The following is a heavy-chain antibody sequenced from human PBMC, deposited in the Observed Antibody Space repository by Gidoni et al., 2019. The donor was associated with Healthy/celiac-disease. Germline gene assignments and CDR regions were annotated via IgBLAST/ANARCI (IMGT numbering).Heavy chain of an antibody. CDR2: INHSGST. Sequence: QVQLQQWGAGLLKPSETLSLTCAVYGGSFSGYYWSWIRQPPGKGLEWIGEINHSGSTNYNPSLKSRVTISVDTSKNQFSLKLSSVTAADTAVYYCARGPRGCYRATIGYFQHWGQGTLVTVSS. V-gene: IGHV4-34*01. D-gene: IGHD3-16*02. CDR3: ARGPRGCYRATIGYFQH. J-gene: IGHJ1*01. CDR1: GGSFSGYY.